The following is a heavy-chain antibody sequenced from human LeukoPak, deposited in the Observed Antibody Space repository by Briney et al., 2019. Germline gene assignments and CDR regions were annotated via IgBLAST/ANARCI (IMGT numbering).Heavy chain of an antibody. D-gene: IGHD3-10*01. V-gene: IGHV4-38-2*01. J-gene: IGHJ4*02. CDR2: IYHSGST. CDR3: ARRDYGSGSYYPSDDY. Sequence: SETLSLTCAVSGYSISSGYYWGWIRQPPGKGLEWIGSIYHSGSTYYNPSLRSRVTISVDTSKNQFSLKLSSVTAADTAVYYCARRDYGSGSYYPSDDYWGQGTLVTVSS. CDR1: GYSISSGYY.